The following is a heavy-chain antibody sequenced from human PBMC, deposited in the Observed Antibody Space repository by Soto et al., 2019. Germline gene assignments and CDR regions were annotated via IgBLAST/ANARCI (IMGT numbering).Heavy chain of an antibody. CDR1: GFTFSSYS. Sequence: GGSLRLSCAASGFTFSSYSMNWVRQAPGKGLEWVSYISSSSSTIYYADSVKGRFTISRDDSKNTLYLQMNSLKTEDTAVYYCTARPLLWFGELSGNDYWGQGTLVTVSS. CDR3: TARPLLWFGELSGNDY. J-gene: IGHJ4*02. V-gene: IGHV3-48*01. D-gene: IGHD3-10*01. CDR2: ISSSSSTI.